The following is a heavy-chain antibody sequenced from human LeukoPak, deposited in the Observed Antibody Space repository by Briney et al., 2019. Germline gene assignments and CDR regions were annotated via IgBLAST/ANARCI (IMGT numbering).Heavy chain of an antibody. D-gene: IGHD2-15*01. Sequence: PSETLSLTCAVYGGSFSGYYWSWIRQPPGKGLEWIGEINHSGSTNYNPSLKRRVTISVDTSKNQFSLKLSSVTAADTAVYYCAREVIVVVVAANSEYYFDYWGQGTLVTVSS. J-gene: IGHJ4*02. CDR3: AREVIVVVVAANSEYYFDY. CDR2: INHSGST. V-gene: IGHV4-34*01. CDR1: GGSFSGYY.